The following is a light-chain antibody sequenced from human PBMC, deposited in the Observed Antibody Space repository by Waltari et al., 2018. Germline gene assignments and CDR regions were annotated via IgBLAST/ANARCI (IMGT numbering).Light chain of an antibody. Sequence: EIVLTQSPGTLSLSSGERATPSCRASQSVSRYLAWYQQKPGQAPRLLIYDASIRASGIPDRFSGSGSGTDFSLTISRLEPEDFAVYYCQKYGTLPATFGQGTKVQMK. CDR1: QSVSRY. J-gene: IGKJ1*01. CDR2: DAS. CDR3: QKYGTLPAT. V-gene: IGKV3-20*01.